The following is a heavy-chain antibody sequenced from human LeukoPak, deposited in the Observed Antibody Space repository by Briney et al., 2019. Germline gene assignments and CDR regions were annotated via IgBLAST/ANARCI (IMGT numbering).Heavy chain of an antibody. CDR1: GYTFSSYA. D-gene: IGHD6-13*01. Sequence: SVKVSCKASGYTFSSYAISWVRQAPGQGLEWMGRIIPIFGTANYAQKFQGRVTITTDESTSTAYMELSSLRSEDTAVYYCARDEPGIAAAAGYYYMDVWGKGTTVTVSS. J-gene: IGHJ6*03. CDR2: IIPIFGTA. CDR3: ARDEPGIAAAAGYYYMDV. V-gene: IGHV1-69*05.